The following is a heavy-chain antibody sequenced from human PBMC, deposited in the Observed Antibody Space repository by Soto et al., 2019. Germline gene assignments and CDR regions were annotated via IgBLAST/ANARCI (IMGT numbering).Heavy chain of an antibody. J-gene: IGHJ3*02. Sequence: LSCVASEFTFSNYEVIWVRQAPGKGLEWLSYISSTGTTIYYADSLKGRFTISRDNAKNSLYLQMNSLRAEDTAVYYCARDVGGGAFDIWGQGTMVTVSS. V-gene: IGHV3-48*03. CDR2: ISSTGTTI. D-gene: IGHD1-26*01. CDR1: EFTFSNYE. CDR3: ARDVGGGAFDI.